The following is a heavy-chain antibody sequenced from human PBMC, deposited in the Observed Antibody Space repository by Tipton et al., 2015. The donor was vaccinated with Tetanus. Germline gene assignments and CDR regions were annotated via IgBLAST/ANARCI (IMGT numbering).Heavy chain of an antibody. V-gene: IGHV5-51*01. J-gene: IGHJ4*02. D-gene: IGHD2-15*01. CDR1: GYIFTNYW. Sequence: QLVQSGGEVKKPGESLKISCKGSGYIFTNYWIGWVRQKPGKGLEWMGIIYPGDSDTRYSPSCQGQVTISVDKSINTAYLQWSSLKASDTSMFYCARAHCSDGVCNFDFWGQGALVTVAS. CDR3: ARAHCSDGVCNFDF. CDR2: IYPGDSDT.